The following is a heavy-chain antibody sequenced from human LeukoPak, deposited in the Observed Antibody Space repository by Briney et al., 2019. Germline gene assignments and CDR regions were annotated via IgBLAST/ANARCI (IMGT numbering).Heavy chain of an antibody. J-gene: IGHJ3*02. CDR2: IYTSGST. V-gene: IGHV4-61*02. CDR3: ARDVPYYYDSSGGAFDI. CDR1: GVSISSGSYY. Sequence: SQTLSLTCTVSGVSISSGSYYWSWIRQPAGKGLEWIGRIYTSGSTNYNPSLKSRVTISVDTSKNQFSLKLSSVTAADTAVYYCARDVPYYYDSSGGAFDIWGQGTMVTVSS. D-gene: IGHD3-22*01.